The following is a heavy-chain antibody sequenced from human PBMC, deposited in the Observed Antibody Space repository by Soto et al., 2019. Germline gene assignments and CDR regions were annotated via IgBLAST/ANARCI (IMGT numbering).Heavy chain of an antibody. CDR3: AGGGAYYSYGMDV. CDR1: GFTFSSYS. Sequence: EVQLVESGGGLVQPGGSLRLSCAASGFTFSSYSMNWVRQAPGKGLEWVSYISSSSSTIYYADSVKGRFTISRDNAKNSLYLQMNSLRAEDTAVYYCAGGGAYYSYGMDVWGQGTTVTVSS. D-gene: IGHD3-16*01. J-gene: IGHJ6*02. V-gene: IGHV3-48*01. CDR2: ISSSSSTI.